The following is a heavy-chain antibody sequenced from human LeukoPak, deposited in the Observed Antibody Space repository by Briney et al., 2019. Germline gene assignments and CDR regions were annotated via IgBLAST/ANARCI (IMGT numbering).Heavy chain of an antibody. D-gene: IGHD6-13*01. CDR2: IKRDGSEK. CDR1: GFTFSTYW. J-gene: IGHJ4*02. CDR3: ARDSAGNDY. V-gene: IGHV3-7*01. Sequence: GGSLRLSCEASGFTFSTYWMSWVRQAPGRGLEWVANIKRDGSEKYYVDSVKGRFTISRDNAKNSLYLQMNSLRAEDTAMYYCARDSAGNDYWGQGTLVTVSS.